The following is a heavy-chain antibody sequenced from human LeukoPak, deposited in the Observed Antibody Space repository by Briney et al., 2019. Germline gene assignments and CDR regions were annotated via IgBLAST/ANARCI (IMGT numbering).Heavy chain of an antibody. CDR2: IIPILGIA. J-gene: IGHJ3*02. V-gene: IGHV1-69*04. D-gene: IGHD3-3*01. CDR1: GGTFSSYT. CDR3: AREFKGYYDFWSGLDAFDI. Sequence: ASVKVSCKASGGTFSSYTISWVRQAPGQGLEWMGRIIPILGIANYAQKFQGRVTITADKSTSTAYMELSSLRSEDTAVYYCAREFKGYYDFWSGLDAFDIWGQGTMVTVSS.